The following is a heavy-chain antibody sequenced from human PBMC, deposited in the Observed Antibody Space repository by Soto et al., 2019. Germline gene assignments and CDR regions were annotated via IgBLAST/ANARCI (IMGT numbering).Heavy chain of an antibody. J-gene: IGHJ4*02. CDR3: ARPYCVTTSCYAGIYYFDY. Sequence: QVQLVQSGAEVKKPGASVKVSCKASGYAFTDYGISSVRQAPGQGLEWMGWISAYTGKTNYAQKLQGRVTMTTDTSTSTAYMELRSLRSHDTAVYYCARPYCVTTSCYAGIYYFDYWGQGTLVTVSS. CDR2: ISAYTGKT. V-gene: IGHV1-18*01. CDR1: GYAFTDYG. D-gene: IGHD2-2*01.